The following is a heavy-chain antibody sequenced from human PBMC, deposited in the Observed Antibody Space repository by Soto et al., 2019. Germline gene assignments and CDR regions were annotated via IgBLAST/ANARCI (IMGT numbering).Heavy chain of an antibody. J-gene: IGHJ4*02. CDR3: AKGPYYHDSIGRPNGYFDH. CDR1: GFTFRTHA. Sequence: EVQLLESGGGLVQPGGSLRLSCAASGFTFRTHAMSWVRQAPGKGLEWVSVVSGSGSDTYYADSVKGRFTISRDNSNNTLFLQVNSLRAEDAAVYYCAKGPYYHDSIGRPNGYFDHWGQGALVTVSS. V-gene: IGHV3-23*01. CDR2: VSGSGSDT. D-gene: IGHD3-22*01.